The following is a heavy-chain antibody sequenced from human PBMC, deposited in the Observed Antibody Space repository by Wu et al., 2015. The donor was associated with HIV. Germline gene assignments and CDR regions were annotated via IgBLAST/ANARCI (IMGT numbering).Heavy chain of an antibody. CDR1: GYTFTGYY. Sequence: QVQLVQSGAEVKKPGASVKVSCKASGYTFTGYYMHWVRQAPGQGLEWMGWINPNSGGTNYAQKFQGRVTMTRDTSISTAYMELSRLRSDDTAVYYCARGLPGGIVVVPAAMRGWFDPWGQGTLVTVSS. J-gene: IGHJ5*02. V-gene: IGHV1-2*02. D-gene: IGHD2-2*01. CDR2: INPNSGGT. CDR3: ARGLPGGIVVVPAAMRGWFDP.